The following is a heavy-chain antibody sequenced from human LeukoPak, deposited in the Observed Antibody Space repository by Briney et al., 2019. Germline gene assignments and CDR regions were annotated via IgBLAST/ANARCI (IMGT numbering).Heavy chain of an antibody. V-gene: IGHV4-4*07. CDR1: GGSISSYY. J-gene: IGHJ4*02. CDR2: IYTSGST. Sequence: SETLSLTCTVSGGSISSYYWSWIRQPAGKGLEWIGRIYTSGSTNYNPSLKSRVTMSVDTSKNQFSLKLSSVTAADTAVYYCRGTGTHLTSFDYWGQGTXVXVSS. D-gene: IGHD1-7*01. CDR3: RGTGTHLTSFDY.